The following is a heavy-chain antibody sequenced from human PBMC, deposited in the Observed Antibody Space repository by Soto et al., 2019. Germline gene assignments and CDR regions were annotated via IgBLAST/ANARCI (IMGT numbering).Heavy chain of an antibody. CDR1: GGSISSYY. V-gene: IGHV4-59*01. J-gene: IGHJ6*02. Sequence: SETLSLTCTVSGGSISSYYWSWIRQPPGKGLEWIGYIYYSGSTNYNPSLKSRVTISVDTSKNQFSLKLSSVTAADTAVYYCARKAYCGGDCYYYGMDVWGQGTTVTVSS. CDR3: ARKAYCGGDCYYYGMDV. D-gene: IGHD2-21*01. CDR2: IYYSGST.